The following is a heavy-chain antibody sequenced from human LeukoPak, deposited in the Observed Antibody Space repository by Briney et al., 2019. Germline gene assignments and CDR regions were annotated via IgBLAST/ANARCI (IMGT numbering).Heavy chain of an antibody. CDR2: IIPIFGTA. CDR1: GGTFSSYA. J-gene: IGHJ4*02. V-gene: IGHV1-69*05. Sequence: SVKVSCKASGGTFSSYAISWVRQAPGQGLEWMGRIIPIFGTANYGQKFQGRVTITTDESTSTAYMELSSLRSEDTAVYYCARVGDFWSGYYGADWGQGTLVTVSS. D-gene: IGHD3-3*01. CDR3: ARVGDFWSGYYGAD.